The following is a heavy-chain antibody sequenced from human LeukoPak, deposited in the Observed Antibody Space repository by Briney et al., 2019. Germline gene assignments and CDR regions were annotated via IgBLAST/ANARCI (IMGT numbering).Heavy chain of an antibody. CDR2: ISYDGSNK. CDR1: GFTFSTYG. J-gene: IGHJ6*02. V-gene: IGHV3-30*03. D-gene: IGHD1-26*01. CDR3: ASGGQTELYGMDV. Sequence: PGGSLRLSCAASGFTFSTYGMHWVRQAPGKGLEWVAVISYDGSNKYYADSVKGRFTISRDNSKNTLYLQMNSLRAEDTAVYYCASGGQTELYGMDVWGQGTTVTVSS.